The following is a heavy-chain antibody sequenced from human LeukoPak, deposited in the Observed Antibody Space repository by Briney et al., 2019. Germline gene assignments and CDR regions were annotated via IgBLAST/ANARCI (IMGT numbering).Heavy chain of an antibody. J-gene: IGHJ1*01. D-gene: IGHD6-19*01. V-gene: IGHV3-73*01. CDR3: LYSSGWYSEYFQH. CDR1: GFTFSGSA. CDR2: IRSKANSYAT. Sequence: PGGSLRLSCAASGFTFSGSAMHWVRQASGKGLEWVGRIRSKANSYATAYAASVKGRITISRDDSKNTAYLQMNSLNTEDTAVYYCLYSSGWYSEYFQHWGQGTLVTVSS.